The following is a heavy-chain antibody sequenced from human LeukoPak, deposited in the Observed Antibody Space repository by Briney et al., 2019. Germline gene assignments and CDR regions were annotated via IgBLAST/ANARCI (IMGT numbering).Heavy chain of an antibody. Sequence: ASVKVSCKASGGTFSSYAISWVRQAPGQGLEWMGGIIPILGTANYAQKFQGRVTITADESTSTAYMELSSLRSEDTAVYYCASGRLRSSWYAPEGDYWGQGTLVTVSS. CDR3: ASGRLRSSWYAPEGDY. CDR1: GGTFSSYA. V-gene: IGHV1-69*13. D-gene: IGHD6-13*01. J-gene: IGHJ4*02. CDR2: IIPILGTA.